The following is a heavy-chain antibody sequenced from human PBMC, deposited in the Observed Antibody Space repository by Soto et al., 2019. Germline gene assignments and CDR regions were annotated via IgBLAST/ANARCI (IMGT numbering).Heavy chain of an antibody. V-gene: IGHV6-1*01. CDR1: GDSVSSNSAG. D-gene: IGHD1-26*01. J-gene: IGHJ4*01. Sequence: PSQTLSLTCAITGDSVSSNSAGWSWVRQSPSRGLEWLGRTYYRSKWYYEYAVSVRGRITINPDTSKNQYSLQLNSVTPEDTAVYFCARGEQYSGRSSDYWGQGTLVTVSS. CDR3: ARGEQYSGRSSDY. CDR2: TYYRSKWYY.